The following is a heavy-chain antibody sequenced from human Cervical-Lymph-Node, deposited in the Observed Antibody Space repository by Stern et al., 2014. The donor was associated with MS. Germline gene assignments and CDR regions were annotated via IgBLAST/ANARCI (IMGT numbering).Heavy chain of an antibody. D-gene: IGHD2-21*02. CDR2: WDDGSNT. CDR3: ARVKPPYCAGDCSLWP. Sequence: VQLVESGGGVVQPGRSLRLSCAASGFTFSSYGMHWVRQAPGKGLEWVAIWDDGSNTYYADSVKGRFTISRDNSKNTLYLQMDSLSPEDTVVYYCARVKPPYCAGDCSLWPWGQGTLVTVSS. V-gene: IGHV3-33*01. CDR1: GFTFSSYG. J-gene: IGHJ5*02.